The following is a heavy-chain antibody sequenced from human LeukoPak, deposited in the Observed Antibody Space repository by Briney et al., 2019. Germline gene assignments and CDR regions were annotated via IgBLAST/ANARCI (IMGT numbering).Heavy chain of an antibody. CDR2: ISSSSSYI. CDR1: GFTFSSYS. D-gene: IGHD3-10*01. CDR3: AREGFGELLRGTFDY. Sequence: GGSLRLSCAASGFTFSSYSMNWVRQAPGKGLEWVSSISSSSSYIYYADSVKGRLTISRDNAKNSLYLQMNSLRAEDTAVYYCAREGFGELLRGTFDYWGQGTLVTVSS. V-gene: IGHV3-21*01. J-gene: IGHJ4*02.